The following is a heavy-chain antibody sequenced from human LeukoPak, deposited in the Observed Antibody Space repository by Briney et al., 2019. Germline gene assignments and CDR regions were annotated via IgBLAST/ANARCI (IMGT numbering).Heavy chain of an antibody. CDR1: GFTFSSYS. J-gene: IGHJ6*02. V-gene: IGHV3-21*01. Sequence: PGGSLRLSCAASGFTFSSYSMNWVRQAPGKGLEWVSSISSSSSYIYYADSVKGRFTISRDNAENSLYLQMNSLRAEDTAVYYCARDLLETVTDWDYYYYGMDVWGQGTTVTVSS. CDR3: ARDLLETVTDWDYYYYGMDV. D-gene: IGHD4-4*01. CDR2: ISSSSSYI.